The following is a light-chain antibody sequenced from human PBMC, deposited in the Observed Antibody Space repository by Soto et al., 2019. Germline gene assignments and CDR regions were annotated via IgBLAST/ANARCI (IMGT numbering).Light chain of an antibody. J-gene: IGKJ2*01. CDR2: KAS. Sequence: DIQMTQSPSTLSASVGDRVTITCRASQSISSWLAWYQQKPGKAPKLLIYKASSLESGVPSRFNGSGSGTEFTLTISSLQPDDFATYYCQHYNSYLYTFGQGTKLEIK. CDR1: QSISSW. V-gene: IGKV1-5*03. CDR3: QHYNSYLYT.